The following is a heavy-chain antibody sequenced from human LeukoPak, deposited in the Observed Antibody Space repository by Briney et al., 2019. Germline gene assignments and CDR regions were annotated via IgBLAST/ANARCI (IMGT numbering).Heavy chain of an antibody. Sequence: GGSLRLSCAASGFTFSSYGMHWVRQAPGKGLEWVAFIRYDGSNKYYADSVKGRFTISRDNSKNTLYLQMNSLRAEDAAIYYCAKGRTGFSYGYGIDYWGQGTLVTVSS. CDR1: GFTFSSYG. J-gene: IGHJ4*02. CDR2: IRYDGSNK. CDR3: AKGRTGFSYGYGIDY. V-gene: IGHV3-30*02. D-gene: IGHD5-18*01.